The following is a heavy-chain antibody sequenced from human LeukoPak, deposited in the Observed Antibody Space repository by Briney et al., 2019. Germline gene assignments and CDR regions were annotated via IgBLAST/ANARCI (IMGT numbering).Heavy chain of an antibody. Sequence: GGSLRLSCAASGFTFSSYSMNWVRQAPGKGLEWVSYISSSSSTIYYADSVKGRFTISRDNSKNTLWLQMNSLRAEDTAVYYCAKGDSGSYYRIWFDYWGQGNLVTVSS. V-gene: IGHV3-48*01. J-gene: IGHJ4*02. D-gene: IGHD3-10*01. CDR2: ISSSSSTI. CDR1: GFTFSSYS. CDR3: AKGDSGSYYRIWFDY.